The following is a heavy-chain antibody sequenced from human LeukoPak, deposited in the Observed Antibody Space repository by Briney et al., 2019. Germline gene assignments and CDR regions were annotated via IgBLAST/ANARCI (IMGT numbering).Heavy chain of an antibody. CDR1: GFTFSSYA. CDR3: AKDTADYYDILTGYYPD. J-gene: IGHJ4*02. CDR2: ISGSGGST. V-gene: IGHV3-23*01. Sequence: GGSLRLSCAASGFTFSSYAMSWVRQAPGKGLEWVSAISGSGGSTYYADSVKGRFTISRDNSKNTLYLQMNSLRAEDKAVYSCAKDTADYYDILTGYYPDWGQGTLVTVSS. D-gene: IGHD3-9*01.